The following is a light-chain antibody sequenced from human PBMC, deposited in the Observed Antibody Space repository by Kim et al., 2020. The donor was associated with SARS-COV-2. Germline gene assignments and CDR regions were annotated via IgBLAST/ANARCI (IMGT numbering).Light chain of an antibody. J-gene: IGLJ2*01. CDR1: SSNIGSNT. V-gene: IGLV1-44*01. CDR3: EAWDDSLV. Sequence: GNPGQRVTISCSGSSSNIGSNTVNWYQQLPGTAPKLLIYSNNQRPSGVPDRFSGSKSGTSASLAISGLQSEDEADYYCEAWDDSLVFGGGTQLTVL. CDR2: SNN.